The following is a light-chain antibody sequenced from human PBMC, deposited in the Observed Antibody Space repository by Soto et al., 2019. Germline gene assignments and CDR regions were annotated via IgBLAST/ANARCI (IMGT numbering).Light chain of an antibody. CDR2: DAS. J-gene: IGKJ1*01. CDR3: QQYSNWPET. Sequence: EIVMTQSPAALSVSPGDRASLSCSASQSIISNLSWYQQKPGQTARLLNYDASSKAPGIPSSFSAGGSGTDFTLTISSLQCEDFAVYYCQQYSNWPETVGQGTKVDIK. V-gene: IGKV3-15*01. CDR1: QSIISN.